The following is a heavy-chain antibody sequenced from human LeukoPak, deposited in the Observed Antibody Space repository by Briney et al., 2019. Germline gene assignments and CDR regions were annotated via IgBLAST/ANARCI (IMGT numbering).Heavy chain of an antibody. CDR3: ARGLKLYYYDSSGYWFDP. CDR2: INHSGST. Sequence: SETLSLNCAVYGGSFSGYYWSWIRQPPGKGLEWIGEINHSGSTNYNPSLKSRVTISVDPSKNQFSLKLSSVTAADTAVYYCARGLKLYYYDSSGYWFDPWGQGTLVTVSS. CDR1: GGSFSGYY. J-gene: IGHJ5*02. D-gene: IGHD3-22*01. V-gene: IGHV4-34*01.